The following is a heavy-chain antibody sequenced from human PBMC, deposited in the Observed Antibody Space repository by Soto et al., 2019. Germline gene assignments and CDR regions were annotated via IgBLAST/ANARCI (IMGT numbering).Heavy chain of an antibody. CDR2: ISGGGGGT. CDR1: GFTFSTYS. D-gene: IGHD3-9*01. J-gene: IGHJ3*02. Sequence: PGGSLRLSCAASGFTFSTYSMNWVRQAPGKGLEWVAAISGGGGGTYYADPVKGRFTISRDNSKNTLHLQMNNLRAEDTATYYCVKDKKYDILSAWDALDIWGHGTLVTVSS. V-gene: IGHV3-23*01. CDR3: VKDKKYDILSAWDALDI.